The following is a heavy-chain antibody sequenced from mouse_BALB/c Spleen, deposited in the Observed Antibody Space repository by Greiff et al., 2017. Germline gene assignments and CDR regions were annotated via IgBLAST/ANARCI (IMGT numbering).Heavy chain of an antibody. CDR1: GFTFSDFY. V-gene: IGHV7-1*02. J-gene: IGHJ3*01. Sequence: DVHLVESGGGLVQPGGSLRLSCATSGFTFSDFYMEWVRQPPGKRLEWIAASRNKANDYTTEYSASVKGRFIVSRDTSQSILYLQMNALRAEDTAIYYCARDGNYGNYGFAYWGQGTLVTVSA. CDR3: ARDGNYGNYGFAY. CDR2: SRNKANDYTT. D-gene: IGHD2-1*01.